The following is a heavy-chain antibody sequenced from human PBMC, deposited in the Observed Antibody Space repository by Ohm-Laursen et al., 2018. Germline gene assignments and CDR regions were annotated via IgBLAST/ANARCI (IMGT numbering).Heavy chain of an antibody. CDR1: GGSISSYY. J-gene: IGHJ3*02. V-gene: IGHV4-59*08. Sequence: SETLSLTCTVSGGSISSYYWSWIRQPPGKGLEWIGYIYYSGSTNYNPSLKSRVTISVDTSKNQFSLKLSSVTAADTAVYYCARTVVGRDAFDIWGQGTMVTVSS. CDR2: IYYSGST. CDR3: ARTVVGRDAFDI. D-gene: IGHD4-23*01.